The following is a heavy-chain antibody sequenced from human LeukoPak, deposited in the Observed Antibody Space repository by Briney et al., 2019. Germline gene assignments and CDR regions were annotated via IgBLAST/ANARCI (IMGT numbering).Heavy chain of an antibody. J-gene: IGHJ5*02. CDR2: IKQDGSEK. Sequence: PGGSLRLSCAASGFTFISYGMTWSRQAPGKGLEWVANIKQDGSEKYYVDSVKGRFTISRDNAKNSLYLQMNSLRAEDTAVYYCAREHSGWFDPWGQGTLVTVSS. CDR1: GFTFISYG. D-gene: IGHD6-25*01. CDR3: AREHSGWFDP. V-gene: IGHV3-7*01.